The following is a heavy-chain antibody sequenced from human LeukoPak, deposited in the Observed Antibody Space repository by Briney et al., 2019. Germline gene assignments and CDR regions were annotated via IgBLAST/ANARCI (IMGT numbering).Heavy chain of an antibody. CDR2: IYYSGST. CDR1: GGSISSYY. J-gene: IGHJ4*02. CDR3: ARGGAVLMVYAIPFDY. V-gene: IGHV4-59*01. D-gene: IGHD2-8*01. Sequence: PSETLSLTCTVSGGSISSYYWSWIRQPPGKGLEWIGYIYYSGSTNYIPSLKSRVTISVDTSKNQFSLKLSSVTAADTAVYYCARGGAVLMVYAIPFDYWGQGTLVTVSS.